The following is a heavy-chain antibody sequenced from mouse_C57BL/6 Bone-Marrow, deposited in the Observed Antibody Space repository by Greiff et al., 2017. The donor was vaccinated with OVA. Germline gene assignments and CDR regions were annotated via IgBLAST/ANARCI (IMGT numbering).Heavy chain of an antibody. CDR3: ARCDNGNYLDY. CDR1: EYEFPSHD. CDR2: INSDGGST. J-gene: IGHJ4*01. D-gene: IGHD2-1*01. V-gene: IGHV5-2*03. Sequence: EVMLVESGGGLVQPGESLKLSCESNEYEFPSHDMSWVRKTPEKRLELVAAINSDGGSTYYPDTMERRFIISRDNTKKTLYLQMSSLRAEDTALYYSARCDNGNYLDYWGQGTSVTVSS.